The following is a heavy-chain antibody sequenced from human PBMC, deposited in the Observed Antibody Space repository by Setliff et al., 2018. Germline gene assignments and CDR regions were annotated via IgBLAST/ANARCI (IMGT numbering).Heavy chain of an antibody. CDR3: AGTCSGSCCYAGIEY. V-gene: IGHV3-30-3*01. J-gene: IGHJ4*02. D-gene: IGHD2-15*01. Sequence: GGSLRLSCAASGFTFSTYRMHWVRQAPGKGLEWVAVIWDDGVTQDPADSVKGRFTICRDNSKNTLFRQMNSLRPEDTAVYYCAGTCSGSCCYAGIEYWGQGTPVTVSS. CDR2: IWDDGVTQ. CDR1: GFTFSTYR.